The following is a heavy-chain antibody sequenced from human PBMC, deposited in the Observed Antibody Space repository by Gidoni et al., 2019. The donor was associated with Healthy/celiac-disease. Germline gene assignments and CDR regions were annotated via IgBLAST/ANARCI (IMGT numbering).Heavy chain of an antibody. CDR3: AKDDYGDDPLASYNWFDP. D-gene: IGHD4-17*01. J-gene: IGHJ5*02. CDR2: ISWNSGSI. V-gene: IGHV3-9*01. Sequence: EVQLVESGGGLVQPGRSLRLSCAASGFTFDDYAMHWVRQAPGKGLEWVSGISWNSGSIGYADSVKGRFTISRDNAKNSLYLQMNSLRAEDTALYYCAKDDYGDDPLASYNWFDPWGQGTLVTVSS. CDR1: GFTFDDYA.